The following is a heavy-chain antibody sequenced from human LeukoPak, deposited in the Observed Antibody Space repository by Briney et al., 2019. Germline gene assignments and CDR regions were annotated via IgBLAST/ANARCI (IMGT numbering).Heavy chain of an antibody. CDR1: GGSISSSSYY. Sequence: SETLSLTCTVSGGSISSSSYYWGWIRQPPGKGLEWIGSIYYSGSTYYPPSLKTRVTISVDTSKNQFSLKLSSVTAAETAVYYCASQGYDFWSGYYRDRRGLYYFDYWGQGTLVTVSS. CDR3: ASQGYDFWSGYYRDRRGLYYFDY. D-gene: IGHD3-3*01. CDR2: IYYSGST. V-gene: IGHV4-39*01. J-gene: IGHJ4*02.